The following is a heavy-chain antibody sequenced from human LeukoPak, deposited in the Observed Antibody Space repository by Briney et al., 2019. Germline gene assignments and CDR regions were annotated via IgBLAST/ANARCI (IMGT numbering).Heavy chain of an antibody. CDR2: IYYSGST. D-gene: IGHD4-23*01. CDR3: ARGASSRTTVVTWYYFDY. V-gene: IGHV4-39*07. Sequence: SETLSLTCTVSGGFISSSSYYWGWIRQPPGKGLEWIGSIYYSGSTYYNPSLKSRVTISVDTSKNQFSLKLSSVTAADTAVYYCARGASSRTTVVTWYYFDYWGQGTLVTVSS. CDR1: GGFISSSSYY. J-gene: IGHJ4*02.